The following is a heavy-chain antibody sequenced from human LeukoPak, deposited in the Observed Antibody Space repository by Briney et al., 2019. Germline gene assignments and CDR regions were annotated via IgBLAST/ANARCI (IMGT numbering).Heavy chain of an antibody. CDR1: GFTVSNNY. CDR3: ARDGYGFYYYGMDV. Sequence: PGGSLRLSCAASGFTVSNNYMSWVRPAPGKGLEWVSIIYSGGDTYYADAAKGRFTISRDNSKNTLYLQMNSLRAEDTAVYYCARDGYGFYYYGMDVWGQGTTVTVSS. D-gene: IGHD3-10*01. CDR2: IYSGGDT. J-gene: IGHJ6*02. V-gene: IGHV3-53*01.